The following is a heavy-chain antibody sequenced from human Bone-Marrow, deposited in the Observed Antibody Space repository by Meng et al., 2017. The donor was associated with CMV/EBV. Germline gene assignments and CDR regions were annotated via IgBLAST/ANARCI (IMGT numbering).Heavy chain of an antibody. D-gene: IGHD6-6*01. J-gene: IGHJ4*02. V-gene: IGHV1-46*01. CDR3: ARDFAYSSSSAGGSYFDY. CDR2: INPSGGST. Sequence: TFTSYYRHWVRQAPGQGIEWMGIINPSGGSTSYAQKFQGRVTMTRDTSTSTVYMELSSLRSEDTAVYYCARDFAYSSSSAGGSYFDYWGQGTLVTVSS. CDR1: TFTSYY.